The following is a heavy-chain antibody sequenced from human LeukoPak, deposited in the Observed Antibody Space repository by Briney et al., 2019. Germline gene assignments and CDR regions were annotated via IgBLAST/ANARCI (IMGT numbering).Heavy chain of an antibody. D-gene: IGHD1-1*01. CDR2: IRSKTNSYAT. V-gene: IGHV3-73*01. CDR1: RFTFSSYG. CDR3: TRYNVGFES. J-gene: IGHJ4*02. Sequence: GGSLRLSCAASRFTFSSYGMHWVRQASGKGLEWVGRIRSKTNSYATSYAASVKGRFALSRDDSKNTAYLQMNSLKTEDTAVYYCTRYNVGFESWGQGTLVTVSS.